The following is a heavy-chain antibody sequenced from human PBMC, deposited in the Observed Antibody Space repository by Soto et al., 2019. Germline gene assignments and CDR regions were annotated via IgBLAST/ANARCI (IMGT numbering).Heavy chain of an antibody. J-gene: IGHJ5*02. CDR3: ARDLHDYVSFRFDP. D-gene: IGHD3-16*01. V-gene: IGHV3-21*01. Sequence: EVPLVESGGGLVKPGGSLRLSCAASGFTFSSYSMNWVRQAPGKGLEWVSSISTSSSYIYYADSMKGRFTISRDNAKYSLYLQMNSLRAEDTAVYYCARDLHDYVSFRFDPWGQGTLVTVSS. CDR2: ISTSSSYI. CDR1: GFTFSSYS.